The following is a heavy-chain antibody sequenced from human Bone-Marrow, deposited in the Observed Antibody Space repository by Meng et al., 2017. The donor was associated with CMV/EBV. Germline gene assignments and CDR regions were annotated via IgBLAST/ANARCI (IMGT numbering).Heavy chain of an antibody. V-gene: IGHV3-74*01. D-gene: IGHD1-7*01. CDR3: ARGELELRGAFDP. J-gene: IGHJ5*02. Sequence: GGSLRLSCAASGFTFSSYWMHWVRQAPGKGLVWVSRINSDGSSTSYADSVKGRFTISRDNAKNTLYLQMNSLRAEDTAVYYCARGELELRGAFDPWGQGTLVTVSS. CDR2: INSDGSST. CDR1: GFTFSSYW.